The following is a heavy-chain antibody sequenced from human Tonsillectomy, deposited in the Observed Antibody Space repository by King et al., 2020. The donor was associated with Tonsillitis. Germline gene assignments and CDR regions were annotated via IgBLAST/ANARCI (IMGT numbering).Heavy chain of an antibody. Sequence: VQLVESGGGLVQPGGSLRLSCAASGFTFSSYVMSWVRQAPGKGLEWVSAISGSGGSTYNADSVKGRFTISRDNSKNTLYLQMNSLRAEDTAVYYCATFSFGGYYYDRSGIYPDYWGQGTLVTVSS. D-gene: IGHD3-22*01. V-gene: IGHV3-23*04. CDR1: GFTFSSYV. CDR3: ATFSFGGYYYDRSGIYPDY. J-gene: IGHJ4*02. CDR2: ISGSGGST.